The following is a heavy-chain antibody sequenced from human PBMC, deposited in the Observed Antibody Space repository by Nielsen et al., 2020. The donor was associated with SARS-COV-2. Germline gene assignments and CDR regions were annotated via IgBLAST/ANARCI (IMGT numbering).Heavy chain of an antibody. CDR2: IGSSSNYI. J-gene: IGHJ4*02. CDR1: GFTFTGYS. V-gene: IGHV3-21*01. D-gene: IGHD2-21*02. Sequence: GGSLRLSCAASGFTFTGYSMNWVRQAPGKGLGWVAFIGSSSNYIYYADSVKGRFTISRDSAKNSLYLQMNSLRAEDTAVYYCARAVVVTAADHFDYWGQGTLVTVSS. CDR3: ARAVVVTAADHFDY.